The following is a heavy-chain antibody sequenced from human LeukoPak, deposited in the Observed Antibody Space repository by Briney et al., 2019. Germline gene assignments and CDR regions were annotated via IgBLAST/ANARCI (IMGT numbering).Heavy chain of an antibody. CDR3: ARARGDGYNF. CDR2: ISTTGSTM. V-gene: IGHV3-48*03. CDR1: GFTFSSYE. D-gene: IGHD5-24*01. J-gene: IGHJ4*02. Sequence: GGSLRLSYAASGFTFSSYEMNWVRQAPGKGLEWVSYISTTGSTMYYADSVKGRFTISRDNAKNSLYLQMNSLRAEDTAVHYCARARGDGYNFWGQGTLVTVSS.